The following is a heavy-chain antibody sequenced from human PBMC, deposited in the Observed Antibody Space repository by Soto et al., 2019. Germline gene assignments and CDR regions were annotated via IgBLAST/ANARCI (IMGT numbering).Heavy chain of an antibody. CDR1: GYTFTSYG. Sequence: QVQLVQSGAEVKKPGASVKVSCKASGYTFTSYGISWVRQAPGQGLEWMGWISAYNGNTNYAQKLQGRVTMTTDTSTSTAYMELRSLRSDDTAVYYCASARASTLSDPGDDYYYYMDVWGKGTTVTVSS. J-gene: IGHJ6*03. D-gene: IGHD3-16*01. CDR2: ISAYNGNT. CDR3: ASARASTLSDPGDDYYYYMDV. V-gene: IGHV1-18*01.